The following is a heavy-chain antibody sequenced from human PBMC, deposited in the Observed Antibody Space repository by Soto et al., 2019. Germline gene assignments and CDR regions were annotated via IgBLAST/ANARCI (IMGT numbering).Heavy chain of an antibody. CDR1: GFTFSSYW. CDR3: ASYDFWSGYLDY. V-gene: IGHV3-7*01. Sequence: VGSLRLSCVASGFTFSSYWMSWVRQAPGKGLEWVANIKQDGSEKYYVDSVKGRFTISRDNAKNSLYLQMNSLRAGDTAVYYCASYDFWSGYLDYWGQGTLVTVSS. D-gene: IGHD3-3*01. J-gene: IGHJ4*02. CDR2: IKQDGSEK.